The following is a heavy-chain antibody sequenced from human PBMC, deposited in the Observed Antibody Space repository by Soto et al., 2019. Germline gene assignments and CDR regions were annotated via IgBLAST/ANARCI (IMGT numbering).Heavy chain of an antibody. CDR1: GFTFSSYA. CDR2: ISYDGSNK. CDR3: ASDTGRYFDY. J-gene: IGHJ4*02. V-gene: IGHV3-30-3*01. Sequence: QVQLVESGGGVVQPGRSLRLSCAASGFTFSSYAMHWVRQAPGKGREWVAVISYDGSNKYYADSVQGRFTISRDNSKNTLYLQMNSPRAKDTAVYYCASDTGRYFDYWGQGTLVTVSS. D-gene: IGHD4-17*01.